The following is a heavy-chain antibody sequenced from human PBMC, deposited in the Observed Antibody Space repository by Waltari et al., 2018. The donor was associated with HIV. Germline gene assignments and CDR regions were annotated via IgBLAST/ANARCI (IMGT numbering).Heavy chain of an antibody. CDR2: IIPIFGTA. J-gene: IGHJ4*02. Sequence: QVQLVQSGAEVKKPGSSVKVSCKASGGTFSSYAISWVRQAPGQGLEWMGGIIPIFGTANYAQKFQGRVTITADKSTSTAYMELSSLRSEDTAVYYCASVRMITFGGVKYYFDYWGQGTLVTVSS. D-gene: IGHD3-16*01. CDR3: ASVRMITFGGVKYYFDY. CDR1: GGTFSSYA. V-gene: IGHV1-69*06.